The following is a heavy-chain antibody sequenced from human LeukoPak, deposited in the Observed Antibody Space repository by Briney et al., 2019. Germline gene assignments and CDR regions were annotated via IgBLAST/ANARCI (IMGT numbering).Heavy chain of an antibody. CDR3: ARVDGGGGWSWFDP. CDR1: GYTFTGYY. J-gene: IGHJ5*02. V-gene: IGHV1-2*02. Sequence: ASVKVSCKASGYTFTGYYMHWVRQAPGQGLEWMGWINPNSGGTNYAQKFQGRVTMTRDTSFSTAYMELSRLRSDDTAVYYCARVDGGGGWSWFDPWGQGTLVTVSS. D-gene: IGHD2-21*01. CDR2: INPNSGGT.